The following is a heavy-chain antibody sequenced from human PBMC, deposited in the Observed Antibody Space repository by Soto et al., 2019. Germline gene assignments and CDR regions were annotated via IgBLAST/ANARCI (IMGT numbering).Heavy chain of an antibody. J-gene: IGHJ4*02. D-gene: IGHD3-22*01. Sequence: GASVKVSCKASGYTFTSYAMHWVRQAPGQRLEWMGWINAGNGNTKYSQKFQGRVTITRDTSASTAYMELSSLRSEDTAVYYCARGPKYYYDSSGYYVDYWGQGTLVTVYS. V-gene: IGHV1-3*01. CDR3: ARGPKYYYDSSGYYVDY. CDR1: GYTFTSYA. CDR2: INAGNGNT.